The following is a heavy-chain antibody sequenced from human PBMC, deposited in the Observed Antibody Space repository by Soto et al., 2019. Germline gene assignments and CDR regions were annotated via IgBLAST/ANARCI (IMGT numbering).Heavy chain of an antibody. CDR3: ARGPYCGGDCYGRAYYYGMDV. V-gene: IGHV3-48*03. D-gene: IGHD2-21*02. J-gene: IGHJ6*02. CDR2: ISSSGSTI. CDR1: GFTFSSYE. Sequence: PGGSLRLSCAASGFTFSSYEMNWVRQAPGKGLEWVSYISSSGSTIYYADSVKGRFTISRDNAKNSLYLQMNSLRAEDTAVYYCARGPYCGGDCYGRAYYYGMDVWGQGTTVTVSS.